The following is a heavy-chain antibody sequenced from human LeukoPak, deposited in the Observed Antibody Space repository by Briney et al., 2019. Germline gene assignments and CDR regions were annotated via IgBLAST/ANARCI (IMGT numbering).Heavy chain of an antibody. V-gene: IGHV4-61*01. D-gene: IGHD6-19*01. CDR2: IFHSGST. CDR3: ATGRYSSGWYYFDY. J-gene: IGHJ4*02. Sequence: SETLSLTCTVSGGSVSSGSYYWSWVRQPPGKRLEWIGYIFHSGSTNYNPSLKSRVTISVDTSKNQFSLKLSSVTAADTAVYYCATGRYSSGWYYFDYWGRGTLVTVTS. CDR1: GGSVSSGSYY.